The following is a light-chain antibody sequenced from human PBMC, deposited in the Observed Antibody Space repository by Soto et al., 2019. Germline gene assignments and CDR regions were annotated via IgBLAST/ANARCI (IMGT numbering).Light chain of an antibody. Sequence: QSVLTQPASVSGSPGQSITISCTGTNSDVGAYNYVSWYQHHPGKAPKLMISDVSNRPSGVSNRFSGSKSGNTACLTISGLQAEDEADYYCSSYTPISTRVFGGGTKLPVL. J-gene: IGLJ2*01. V-gene: IGLV2-14*03. CDR2: DVS. CDR3: SSYTPISTRV. CDR1: NSDVGAYNY.